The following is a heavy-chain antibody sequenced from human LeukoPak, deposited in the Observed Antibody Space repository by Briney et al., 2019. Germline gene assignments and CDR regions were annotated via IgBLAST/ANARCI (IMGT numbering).Heavy chain of an antibody. CDR3: ARHDRRACCGGDCYYTPFDY. D-gene: IGHD2-21*02. J-gene: IGHJ4*02. CDR1: GYSFTSYW. V-gene: IGHV5-51*01. CDR2: IYPGDSET. Sequence: LGESLKISCKGSGYSFTSYWIGWVRQMPGKGLEWMGIIYPGDSETRYSPSFQGQVTISADKSISTAYLQWSSLKASDTAIYYCARHDRRACCGGDCYYTPFDYWGQGTLVTVSS.